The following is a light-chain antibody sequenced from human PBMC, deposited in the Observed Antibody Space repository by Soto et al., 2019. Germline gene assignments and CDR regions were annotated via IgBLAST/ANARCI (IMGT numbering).Light chain of an antibody. CDR1: QDISNF. CDR3: LQNEGLRWM. Sequence: DIQMTQSPSSLSASVGDRVTITCQASQDISNFLNWYQQKPGKAPKLLIYDGSALETGVPPRFSGSGSGTDFTFTISSLQPSDIATYYCLQNEGLRWMFGRGTKVE. CDR2: DGS. V-gene: IGKV1-33*01. J-gene: IGKJ1*01.